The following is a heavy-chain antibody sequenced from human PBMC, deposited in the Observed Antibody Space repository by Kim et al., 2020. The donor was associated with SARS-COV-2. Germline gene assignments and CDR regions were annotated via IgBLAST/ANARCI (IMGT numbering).Heavy chain of an antibody. CDR2: IKQDGSEK. Sequence: GGSLRLSCAASGFTFSSYWMSWVRQAPGKGLEWVANIKQDGSEKYYVDSVKGRFTISRDNAKNSLYLQMNSLRAEDTAVYYCATSPRGYVGAFDIWGQGTMVTVSS. CDR3: ATSPRGYVGAFDI. J-gene: IGHJ3*02. V-gene: IGHV3-7*03. CDR1: GFTFSSYW. D-gene: IGHD5-12*01.